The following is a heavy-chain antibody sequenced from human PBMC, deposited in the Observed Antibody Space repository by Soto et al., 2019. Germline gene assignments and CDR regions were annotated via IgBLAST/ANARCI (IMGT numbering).Heavy chain of an antibody. CDR3: ARERGVVPAGGWFDP. V-gene: IGHV4-59*01. Sequence: SETLSLTCTVSGGSISSYYWSWIRQPPGKGLEWIGYIYYSGSTNYNPSLKSRVTISVDTSKNQFSLKLSSVTAADTAVYYCARERGVVPAGGWFDPWGQGTLVTVSS. J-gene: IGHJ5*02. CDR2: IYYSGST. CDR1: GGSISSYY. D-gene: IGHD2-2*01.